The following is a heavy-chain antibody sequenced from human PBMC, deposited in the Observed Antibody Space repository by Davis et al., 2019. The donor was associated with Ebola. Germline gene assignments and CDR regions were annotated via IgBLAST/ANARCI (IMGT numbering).Heavy chain of an antibody. CDR1: DFIFSNYA. Sequence: GESLKISCAVSDFIFSNYAMNWVRQAPGKGLEWVSGISGSADNTYYADSVKGRFTISRDNSKNTMFLQMNSLSAEDTAVYYCAKDVRGFNRPMDKWGQGTLVTVSS. D-gene: IGHD2/OR15-2a*01. CDR2: ISGSADNT. J-gene: IGHJ4*02. CDR3: AKDVRGFNRPMDK. V-gene: IGHV3-23*01.